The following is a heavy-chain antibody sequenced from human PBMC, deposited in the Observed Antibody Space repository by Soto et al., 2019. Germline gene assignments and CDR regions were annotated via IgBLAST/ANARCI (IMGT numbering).Heavy chain of an antibody. CDR1: GASISSGDYY. V-gene: IGHV4-30-4*01. D-gene: IGHD4-4*01. CDR3: ARGRRTVTTLDWFDP. CDR2: IHNSGNT. J-gene: IGHJ5*02. Sequence: QGQLQESGPGLVKFSQTLSLTCTVTGASISSGDYYWSWIRQSPGKGLEWIGNIHNSGNTHDNPSLNSRVTMSVDMSKNQFSLNVSSVTAADTAVYYCARGRRTVTTLDWFDPWGQGTMVTISS.